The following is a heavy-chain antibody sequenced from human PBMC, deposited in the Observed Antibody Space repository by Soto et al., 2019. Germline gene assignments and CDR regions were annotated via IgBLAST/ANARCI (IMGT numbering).Heavy chain of an antibody. CDR3: AKDADTPKLGWELRYDYYYYYGMDV. CDR1: GFTFSSYG. Sequence: GGSLRLSCAASGFTFSSYGMHWVRQAPGKGLEWVAVISYDGSNKYYADSVKGRFTISRDNSKNTLYLQMNSLRAEDTAVYYCAKDADTPKLGWELRYDYYYYYGMDVWGQGTTVTVSS. D-gene: IGHD1-26*01. V-gene: IGHV3-30*18. CDR2: ISYDGSNK. J-gene: IGHJ6*02.